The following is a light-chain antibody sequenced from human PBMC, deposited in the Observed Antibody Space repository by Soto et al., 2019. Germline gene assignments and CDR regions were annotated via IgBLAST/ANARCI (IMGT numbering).Light chain of an antibody. Sequence: DIQMTQSPSSVSASVGDRVTITCRASQGISRWLAWYQQKPGKAPKLLIYAASSLQSGVPSRFSGSGSGTDFTLTFSSLQPGDFATYYCQQANSFPHTVGQGTKLEIK. J-gene: IGKJ2*01. CDR2: AAS. V-gene: IGKV1-12*01. CDR1: QGISRW. CDR3: QQANSFPHT.